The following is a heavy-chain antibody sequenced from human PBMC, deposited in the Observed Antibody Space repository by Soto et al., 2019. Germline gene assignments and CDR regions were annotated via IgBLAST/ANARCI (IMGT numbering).Heavy chain of an antibody. J-gene: IGHJ3*02. Sequence: SVKVSCRASGGTFSSYAISWVRQAPGQGLEWMGGIIPIFGTANYAQKFQGRVTITAEESTSTAYMELSSLRSEDTAVYYCAREKPRGYDFWSGQDAFDIWGQGTMVTVSS. V-gene: IGHV1-69*13. CDR3: AREKPRGYDFWSGQDAFDI. D-gene: IGHD3-3*01. CDR1: GGTFSSYA. CDR2: IIPIFGTA.